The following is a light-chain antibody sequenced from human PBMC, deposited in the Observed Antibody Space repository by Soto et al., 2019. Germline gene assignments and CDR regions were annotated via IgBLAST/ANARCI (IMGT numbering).Light chain of an antibody. CDR3: SSYTRSSTLV. V-gene: IGLV2-14*01. J-gene: IGLJ1*01. CDR2: EVN. Sequence: QSVLTQPASVSGSPGQSITISCTGTSSDVGDYNYVSWYQQHPGKAPKLMIYEVNNRPSGVSNRFSGSKSGNTASLTISGLQAEDEADYYCSSYTRSSTLVFGNGTKVTV. CDR1: SSDVGDYNY.